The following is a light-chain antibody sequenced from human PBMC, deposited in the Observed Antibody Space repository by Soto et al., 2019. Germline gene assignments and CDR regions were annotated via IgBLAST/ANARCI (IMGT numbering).Light chain of an antibody. CDR1: QTLRTW. V-gene: IGKV1-5*01. CDR3: QQYNGYPLT. Sequence: DIQMTQSPSTLSASVGDRVTITCRASQTLRTWLAWYQQKPGKASKLLIYDVSILQSGVPSRFSGSGSGTEFTLTISSLQPDDFATYYCQQYNGYPLTFGGGTKVDIK. CDR2: DVS. J-gene: IGKJ4*01.